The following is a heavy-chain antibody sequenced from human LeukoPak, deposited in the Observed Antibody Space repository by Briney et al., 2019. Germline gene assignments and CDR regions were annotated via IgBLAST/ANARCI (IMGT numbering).Heavy chain of an antibody. CDR1: GGSFNGYY. V-gene: IGHV4-34*01. CDR2: INHSGST. CDR3: AAGKTLYYGMYV. Sequence: SETLSLTCAVYGGSFNGYYWSWIPQPPGKGLEWIGEINHSGSTNYNPSLKSRVTISVDTSKKQFSLKLSSVTAADTAVYYCAAGKTLYYGMYVWAKGARSATA. J-gene: IGHJ6*02.